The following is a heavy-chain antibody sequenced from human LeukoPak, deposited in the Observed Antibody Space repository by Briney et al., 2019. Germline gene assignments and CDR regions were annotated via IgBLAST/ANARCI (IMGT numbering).Heavy chain of an antibody. CDR3: ARVARSSSRRTYYYYGMDV. D-gene: IGHD6-13*01. V-gene: IGHV1-18*01. J-gene: IGHJ6*02. CDR1: GYTFTSYG. Sequence: ASVKVSCKASGYTFTSYGISWVRQAPGQGLEWMGWISAYNGNTNYAQKLQGRVTMTTDTSTSTAYMELRSLRSDDTAVYYCARVARSSSRRTYYYYGMDVWGQGTTVTVSS. CDR2: ISAYNGNT.